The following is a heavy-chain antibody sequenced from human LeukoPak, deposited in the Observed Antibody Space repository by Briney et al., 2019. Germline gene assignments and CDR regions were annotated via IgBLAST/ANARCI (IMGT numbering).Heavy chain of an antibody. Sequence: LTCTVSGGSISSYYWSWIRQPPGKGLEWVSAITGSGRSTYYTDSVKGRFTVSRDNSKSTLYLQMNSLRVEDTAVYFCAKDALVATSHFDYWGQGTLVTVSS. CDR2: ITGSGRST. D-gene: IGHD5-12*01. J-gene: IGHJ4*02. V-gene: IGHV3-23*01. CDR1: GGSISSYY. CDR3: AKDALVATSHFDY.